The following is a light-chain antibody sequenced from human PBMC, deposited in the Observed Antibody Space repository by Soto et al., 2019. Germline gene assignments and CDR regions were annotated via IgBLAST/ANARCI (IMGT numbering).Light chain of an antibody. CDR3: CSYAGTYTFGI. CDR2: DVT. V-gene: IGLV2-11*01. J-gene: IGLJ2*01. CDR1: SSDVGNYNY. Sequence: QSALTQPRSVSGSPGQSVTVSCTGTSSDVGNYNYVSWYQHHPGKAPKLMIYDVTKLPSGVPDRFSGSKSGKTASLTISGLRAEDEADYYCCSYAGTYTFGIFGGGTKVTVL.